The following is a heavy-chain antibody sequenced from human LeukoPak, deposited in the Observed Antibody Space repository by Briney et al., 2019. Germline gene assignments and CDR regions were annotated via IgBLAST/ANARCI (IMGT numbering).Heavy chain of an antibody. V-gene: IGHV3-23*01. J-gene: IGHJ5*02. CDR3: AKAMRGPLT. D-gene: IGHD3-10*01. CDR2: ITGIGLHT. CDR1: GFIFSTYG. Sequence: GGSLRLSCEASGFIFSTYGMSWVRQAPGKGFEWVSSITGIGLHTYYADSVKGRFTISRRNSKNTVYLQMNSLQAEDTAVYYCAKAMRGPLTWGQGTLVTVSS.